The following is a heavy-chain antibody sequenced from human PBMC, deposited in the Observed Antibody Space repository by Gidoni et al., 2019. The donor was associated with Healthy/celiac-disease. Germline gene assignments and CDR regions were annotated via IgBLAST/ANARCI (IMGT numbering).Heavy chain of an antibody. Sequence: QVPLVQSGAEVKKPGSSVKVSCKASGGTFSSYAISWVRQAPGQGLEWMGGIIPIFGTANYAQKFQGRVTITADKSTSTAYMELGSRRSEDTAVYYCATASENYYDSSGYSFDYWGQGTLVTVSS. CDR3: ATASENYYDSSGYSFDY. D-gene: IGHD3-22*01. J-gene: IGHJ4*02. CDR2: IIPIFGTA. CDR1: GGTFSSYA. V-gene: IGHV1-69*06.